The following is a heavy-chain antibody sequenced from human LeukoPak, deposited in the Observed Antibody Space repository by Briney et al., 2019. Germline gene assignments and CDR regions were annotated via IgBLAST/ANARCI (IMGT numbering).Heavy chain of an antibody. D-gene: IGHD6-13*01. CDR3: AALQGPYSSSWYEPFDY. V-gene: IGHV1-58*01. J-gene: IGHJ4*02. Sequence: SVKVSCKASGFTFTSSAVQWVRLARGQRLEWIGWIVVGSGNTNYAQKFQERVTITRDMSTSTAYMELSSLRSEDTAVYYCAALQGPYSSSWYEPFDYWGQGTLVTVSS. CDR1: GFTFTSSA. CDR2: IVVGSGNT.